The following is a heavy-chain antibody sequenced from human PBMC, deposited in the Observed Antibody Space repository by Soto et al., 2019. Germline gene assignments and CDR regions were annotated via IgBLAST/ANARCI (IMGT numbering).Heavy chain of an antibody. CDR1: GFTFSSYG. V-gene: IGHV3-33*01. CDR2: IWYDGSNK. D-gene: IGHD5-12*01. J-gene: IGHJ4*02. CDR3: ARSLRGYSGYDSGTLGY. Sequence: QVQLVESGGGVVQPGRSLRLSCAASGFTFSSYGMHWVRQAPGKGLEWVAVIWYDGSNKFYADSVKGRFTMSRDNSKNTLYLQMNTLRAGDTAVYYCARSLRGYSGYDSGTLGYWGQGILVTVSS.